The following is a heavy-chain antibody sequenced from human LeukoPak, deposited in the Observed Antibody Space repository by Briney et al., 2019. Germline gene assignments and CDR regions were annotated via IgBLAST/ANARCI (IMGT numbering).Heavy chain of an antibody. Sequence: SETLSLTCAVYGGSFSGYYWSWIRQPPGKGLEWIGAINHSGSTNYNPSLKSRVTISLDTSKSLFSLKLSSVTAADTAVYYCARERGRPIFGVVKHWFDPWGQGNLVTVSS. J-gene: IGHJ5*02. V-gene: IGHV4-34*01. D-gene: IGHD3-3*01. CDR3: ARERGRPIFGVVKHWFDP. CDR2: INHSGST. CDR1: GGSFSGYY.